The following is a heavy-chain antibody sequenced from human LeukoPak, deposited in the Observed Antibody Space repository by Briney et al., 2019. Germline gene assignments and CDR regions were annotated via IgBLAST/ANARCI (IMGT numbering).Heavy chain of an antibody. J-gene: IGHJ4*02. Sequence: SETLSLTCAVYGGSFSGYYWSWIRQPPGKGLEWIGSIYYSGSTYYNPSLKSRVTISVDTSKNQFSLKLSSVTAADTAVYYCARQGVTMVRGAADYWGQGTLVTVSS. CDR3: ARQGVTMVRGAADY. V-gene: IGHV4-34*01. D-gene: IGHD3-10*01. CDR2: IYYSGST. CDR1: GGSFSGYY.